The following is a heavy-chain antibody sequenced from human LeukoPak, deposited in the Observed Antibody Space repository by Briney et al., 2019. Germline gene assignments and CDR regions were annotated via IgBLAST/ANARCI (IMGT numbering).Heavy chain of an antibody. CDR2: IYSGGDT. V-gene: IGHV3-53*01. J-gene: IGHJ4*02. D-gene: IGHD2-2*01. CDR3: ARSPPASPFDY. CDR1: GFTVSCNY. Sequence: PGGSLRLSCAASGFTVSCNYMSWVRQAPGKGLEWVSVIYSGGDTYYADSVKGRFTISRDISKNTLYLQINSLRAEDTAFYYCARSPPASPFDYWGQGTLVTVSS.